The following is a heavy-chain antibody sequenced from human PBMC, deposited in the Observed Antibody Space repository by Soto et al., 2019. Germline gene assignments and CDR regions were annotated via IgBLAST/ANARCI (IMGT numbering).Heavy chain of an antibody. CDR2: IYYSGST. CDR3: ARDRVGVAGNAGFDY. Sequence: PSETLSLTCTVSGGSISSGGYYWSWIRQHPGKGLEWIGYIYYSGSTYYNPSLKSRVTISVDTPKNQFSLKLSSVTAADTAVYYCARDRVGVAGNAGFDYWGQGTLVTVSS. D-gene: IGHD6-19*01. J-gene: IGHJ4*02. V-gene: IGHV4-31*03. CDR1: GGSISSGGYY.